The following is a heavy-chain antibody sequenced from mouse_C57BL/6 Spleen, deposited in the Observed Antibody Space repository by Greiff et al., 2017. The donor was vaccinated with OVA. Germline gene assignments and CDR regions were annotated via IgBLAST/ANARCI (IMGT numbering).Heavy chain of an antibody. CDR3: ARGGYDGYYVY. J-gene: IGHJ3*01. V-gene: IGHV1-54*01. CDR2: INPGSGGT. CDR1: GYAFTNYL. Sequence: VKLQESGAELVRPGTSVKVSCKASGYAFTNYLIEWVKQRPGQGLEWIGVINPGSGGTNYNEKFKGKATLTADKSSSTAYMQLSSLTSEDSAVYFCARGGYDGYYVYWGQGTLVTVSA. D-gene: IGHD2-3*01.